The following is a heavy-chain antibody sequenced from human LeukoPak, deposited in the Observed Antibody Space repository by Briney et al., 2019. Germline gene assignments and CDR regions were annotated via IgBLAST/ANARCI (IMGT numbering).Heavy chain of an antibody. Sequence: RGSLRLSCAASGFTFSDYYMSWIRQAPGKGLEWVSYISSSGSTIYYADSVKGRFTISRDNAKNSLYLQMNSLRAEDTVVYYCARDQYYYDSSGYSYWGQGTLVTVSS. CDR3: ARDQYYYDSSGYSY. D-gene: IGHD3-22*01. CDR2: ISSSGSTI. V-gene: IGHV3-11*01. J-gene: IGHJ4*02. CDR1: GFTFSDYY.